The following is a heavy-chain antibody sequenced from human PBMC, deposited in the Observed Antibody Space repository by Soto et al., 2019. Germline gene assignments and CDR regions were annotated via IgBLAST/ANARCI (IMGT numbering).Heavy chain of an antibody. Sequence: SETLSLTCTVSGGSVSSGSYYWSWIRQPPGKGLEWIGYIYYSGSTNYNPSLKSRVTISVDTSKNQFSLKLSSVTAAGTAVYYCAREYYYDSRGYYFDYWGQGTLVTVSS. CDR1: GGSVSSGSYY. CDR3: AREYYYDSRGYYFDY. D-gene: IGHD3-22*01. V-gene: IGHV4-61*01. CDR2: IYYSGST. J-gene: IGHJ4*02.